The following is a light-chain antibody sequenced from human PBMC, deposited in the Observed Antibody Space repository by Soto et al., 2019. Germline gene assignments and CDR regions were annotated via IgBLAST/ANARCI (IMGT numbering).Light chain of an antibody. V-gene: IGKV3-20*01. CDR2: GAS. CDR1: QSVSSSY. CDR3: QQYGSSRWT. Sequence: EIVLTQSPGTLSLSPGERATLSCRASQSVSSSYLAWYQQNRGQAPRLLIHGASSRATGIPDRFSGSGSGTDFTLTIGRLEPEDFAVYYCQQYGSSRWTFGQGTKVDIK. J-gene: IGKJ1*01.